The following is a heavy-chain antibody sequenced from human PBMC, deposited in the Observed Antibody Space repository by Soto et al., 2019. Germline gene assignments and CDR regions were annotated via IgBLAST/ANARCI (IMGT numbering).Heavy chain of an antibody. CDR1: GFTFSNYW. Sequence: EVQLVESGGSLVQPGGSLRLSCAASGFTFSNYWMYWVRQAPGKGLVWVSRVNNDGTDTTHADSVKGRFTISRDNAENTLYLQLTSLRAVDTAVYYCARGGLLHALDVWRQGSTVTVSS. CDR2: VNNDGTDT. D-gene: IGHD2-15*01. V-gene: IGHV3-74*03. CDR3: ARGGLLHALDV. J-gene: IGHJ6*02.